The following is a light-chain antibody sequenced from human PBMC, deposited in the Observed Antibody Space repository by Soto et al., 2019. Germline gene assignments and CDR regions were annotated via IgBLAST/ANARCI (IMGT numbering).Light chain of an antibody. Sequence: DLQLTQSPSSLSASVGDRVTITCRASRGVSKWLAWYQQKPGKAPILLIHGASNLQTGVPSRFSGSGSGTDFALTITSLQPEDIATYFCQQANSFPLTFGQGTRLDIK. V-gene: IGKV1-12*01. CDR2: GAS. J-gene: IGKJ5*01. CDR1: RGVSKW. CDR3: QQANSFPLT.